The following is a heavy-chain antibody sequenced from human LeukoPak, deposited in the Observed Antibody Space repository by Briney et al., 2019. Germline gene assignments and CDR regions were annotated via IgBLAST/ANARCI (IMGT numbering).Heavy chain of an antibody. CDR3: ARANVATQRNFNWFDP. D-gene: IGHD5-12*01. CDR1: GDTFTGHY. V-gene: IGHV1-2*02. CDR2: INPNSGGT. J-gene: IGHJ5*02. Sequence: ASVKVSCKASGDTFTGHYMHWVRQAPGQGLEWMGWINPNSGGTNYLQKFQGRVTMTRDTSISTANMELSGLRSDDTAVYYCARANVATQRNFNWFDPWGQGTLVTVSS.